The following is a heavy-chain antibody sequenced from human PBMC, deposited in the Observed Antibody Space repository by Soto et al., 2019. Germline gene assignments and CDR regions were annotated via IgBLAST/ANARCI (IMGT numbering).Heavy chain of an antibody. CDR3: ARDHRIATAGAPYYSYDMDV. J-gene: IGHJ6*02. CDR2: MFYSGST. CDR1: GGSVSSGNYF. V-gene: IGHV4-61*01. D-gene: IGHD6-13*01. Sequence: SETLSLTCSVSGGSVSSGNYFWTWIRQPPGKGLEWIGNMFYSGSTNYNPSLKSRVTISVDTSKNQFSLRLTSVTAADTAVYYCARDHRIATAGAPYYSYDMDVWGQGTTVTV.